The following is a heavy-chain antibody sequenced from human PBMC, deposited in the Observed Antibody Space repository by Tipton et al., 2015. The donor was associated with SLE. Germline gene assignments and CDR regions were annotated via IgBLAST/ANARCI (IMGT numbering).Heavy chain of an antibody. CDR2: IYYSGST. J-gene: IGHJ4*02. CDR1: GGSISSSSYG. D-gene: IGHD2-15*01. Sequence: TLSLTCTVSGGSISSSSYGWGWGRQPPGKGLEWIGSIYYSGSTYYNPSLKSRVTISVDTSKNQFSLKLSSVTAADTAVYYCARHRFQSFTVVNWGQGTLVTVSS. V-gene: IGHV4-39*01. CDR3: ARHRFQSFTVVN.